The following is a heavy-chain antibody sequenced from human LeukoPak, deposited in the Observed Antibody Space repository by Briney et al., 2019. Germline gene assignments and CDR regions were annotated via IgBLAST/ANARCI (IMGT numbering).Heavy chain of an antibody. CDR2: IYTSGST. CDR3: ARTWELPSEFVD. CDR1: GGSISSYY. Sequence: NASETLSLTCTVSGGSISSYYWSWIRQPAGKGLEWIGRIYTSGSTNYNPSLKSRVTMSVDTSKNQFSLKLSSVTAADTAVYYCARTWELPSEFVDWGQGTLVTVSS. V-gene: IGHV4-4*07. J-gene: IGHJ4*02. D-gene: IGHD1-26*01.